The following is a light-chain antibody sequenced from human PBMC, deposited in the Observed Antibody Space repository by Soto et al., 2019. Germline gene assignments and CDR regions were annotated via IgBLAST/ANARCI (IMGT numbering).Light chain of an antibody. CDR1: SSDVGSYNL. V-gene: IGLV2-23*02. Sequence: QSALTQPASVSGSPGQSIIISCTGTSSDVGSYNLVSWYQQHPGKAPKLMIYEVSKRPSGVSNRFSGSKSGNTASLTISGLQAEDEADYYCCSYAGSSTFLYVFGTGTKLTVL. CDR3: CSYAGSSTFLYV. J-gene: IGLJ1*01. CDR2: EVS.